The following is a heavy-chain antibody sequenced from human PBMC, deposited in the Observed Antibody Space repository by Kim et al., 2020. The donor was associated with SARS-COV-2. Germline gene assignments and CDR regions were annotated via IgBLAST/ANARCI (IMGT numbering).Heavy chain of an antibody. CDR1: GGSISSGGYS. CDR2: IYHSGST. V-gene: IGHV4-30-2*01. CDR3: ARVGHYDSSGYCEIFDY. D-gene: IGHD3-22*01. J-gene: IGHJ4*02. Sequence: SETLSLTCAVSGGSISSGGYSWSWIRQPPGKGLEWIGYIYHSGSTYYNPSLKSRVTISVDRSKNQFSLKLSSVTAADTAVYYCARVGHYDSSGYCEIFDYWGQGTLVTVSS.